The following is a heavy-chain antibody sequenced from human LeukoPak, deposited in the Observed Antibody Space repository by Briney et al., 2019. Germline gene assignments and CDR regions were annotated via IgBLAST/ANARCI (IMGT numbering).Heavy chain of an antibody. D-gene: IGHD3-9*01. CDR3: ARERGYDIEGDY. J-gene: IGHJ4*02. CDR2: IYSGGDT. V-gene: IGHV3-66*01. CDR1: GFSVSSNY. Sequence: GGPLRLSCAASGFSVSSNYMSWVRQAPGKGLEWVSVIYSGGDTYYADSVKGRFTISRDKSKNTLYLQMNSLRPEDTAVYYCARERGYDIEGDYWGQGTLVTVSS.